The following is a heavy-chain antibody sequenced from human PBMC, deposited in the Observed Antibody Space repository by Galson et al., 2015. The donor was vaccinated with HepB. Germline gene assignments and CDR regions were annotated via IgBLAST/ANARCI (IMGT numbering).Heavy chain of an antibody. J-gene: IGHJ6*02. D-gene: IGHD1-26*01. CDR3: ARDPGRIVGAATDFYYPLDV. V-gene: IGHV3-30*03. CDR1: GFTFSSYG. Sequence: SLRLSCAASGFTFSSYGMHWVRQAPGKGLEWVVVISNDGSNKCYADSVKGRVTISRDNSKKMLYLQMNSLRPEDRGVYYCARDPGRIVGAATDFYYPLDVWGPGTTVTVSS. CDR2: ISNDGSNK.